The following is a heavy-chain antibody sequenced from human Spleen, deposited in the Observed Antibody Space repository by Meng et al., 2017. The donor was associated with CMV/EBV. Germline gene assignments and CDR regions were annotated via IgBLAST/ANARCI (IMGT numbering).Heavy chain of an antibody. D-gene: IGHD4-23*01. V-gene: IGHV1-2*02. CDR2: INPNSGGT. Sequence: QVQLVQSGAEVKKPGASVKVSCKASGGSFSTHTFSWVRQAPGQGLEWMGWINPNSGGTNYAQKFQGRVTMTRDTSISTAYMELSRLRSDDTAVYYCATLTVVTDNWFDPWGQGTLVTVSS. CDR3: ATLTVVTDNWFDP. CDR1: GGSFSTHT. J-gene: IGHJ5*02.